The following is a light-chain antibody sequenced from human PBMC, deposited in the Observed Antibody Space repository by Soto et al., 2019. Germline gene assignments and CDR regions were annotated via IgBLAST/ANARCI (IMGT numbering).Light chain of an antibody. CDR2: DVN. CDR1: SSDIGAYNF. Sequence: QSVLTQPASVSGSPGQSITISCTGTSSDIGAYNFVSWYQQHPGKAPKLMLYDVNIRPSGVSNRFSGSKSGNTASLTISGLQAEHEADYYCTSWTTSTTMIFGGATKLTV. J-gene: IGLJ2*01. CDR3: TSWTTSTTMI. V-gene: IGLV2-14*03.